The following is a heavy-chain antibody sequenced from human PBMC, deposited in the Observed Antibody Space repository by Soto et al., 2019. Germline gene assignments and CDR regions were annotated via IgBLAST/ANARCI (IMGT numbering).Heavy chain of an antibody. Sequence: EVQVVESGGGLVNPGGSLRLSCAASGFTCSSYGISWVRQAPGKVREGVANIKQNGRETYYVDSVKGRFTITRDNAKNSLYLQKNSLRAEDTAVAYCAWQSYPAGYYWGQGTLVTFSS. CDR3: AWQSYPAGYY. V-gene: IGHV3-7*01. CDR1: GFTCSSYG. J-gene: IGHJ4*02. CDR2: IKQNGRET. D-gene: IGHD3-16*02.